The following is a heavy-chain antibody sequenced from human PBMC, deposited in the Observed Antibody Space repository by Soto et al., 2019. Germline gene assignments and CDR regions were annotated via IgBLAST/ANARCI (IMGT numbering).Heavy chain of an antibody. D-gene: IGHD3-3*01. J-gene: IGHJ4*02. CDR2: ISSSTI. CDR1: GFTFSSYS. CDR3: AREIERLLGY. V-gene: IGHV3-48*01. Sequence: GGSLRLSCAASGFTFSSYSMNWVRQAPGKGLEWVSYISSSTIYYADSVKGRFTISRDNAKNTLYLQMNSLRAEDTAVYYCAREIERLLGYWGQGTLVTVSS.